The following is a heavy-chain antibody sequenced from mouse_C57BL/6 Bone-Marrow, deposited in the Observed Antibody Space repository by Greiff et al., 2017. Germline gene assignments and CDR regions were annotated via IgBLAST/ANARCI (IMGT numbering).Heavy chain of an antibody. V-gene: IGHV1-81*01. CDR3: ARSAAQATLAY. J-gene: IGHJ3*01. CDR1: GYTFTSYG. Sequence: QVQLKQSGAELARPGASVKLSCKASGYTFTSYGISWVKQRTGQCLEWIGEIYPRSGNTYYNEKFKGKATLTADKSSSTAYMELRSLTSEDSAVYFCARSAAQATLAYWGQGTLVTVSA. D-gene: IGHD3-2*02. CDR2: IYPRSGNT.